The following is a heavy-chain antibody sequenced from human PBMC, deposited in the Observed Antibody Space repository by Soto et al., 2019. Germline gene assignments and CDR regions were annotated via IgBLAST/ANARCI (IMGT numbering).Heavy chain of an antibody. D-gene: IGHD1-26*01. V-gene: IGHV3-30*18. CDR2: ISYDGSSK. J-gene: IGHJ5*02. CDR3: AKGSIVGATKDWFDP. CDR1: GFTFSSYG. Sequence: QVQLVESGGGVVQPGRSLRLSCAASGFTFSSYGMCWVRQAPGKGLEWAAVISYDGSSKYYADSVKGRLTISRDNSENTLYLQMNSLRAEDTAVYYCAKGSIVGATKDWFDPWGQGTLVTVSS.